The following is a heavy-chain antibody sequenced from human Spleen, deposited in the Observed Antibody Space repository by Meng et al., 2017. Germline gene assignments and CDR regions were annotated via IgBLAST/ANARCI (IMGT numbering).Heavy chain of an antibody. CDR1: GGSFIGFY. Sequence: QVQLKLGGAGRLNPSGSLSLTCVVSGGSFIGFYWSWIRQTPGRGMEWIGEIDHSGGSTSYIPSLKRRVTISVDTSKKQFSLNLRSVTAADTAVYYCARGIWEDTYFDYWGQGTLVTVSS. V-gene: IGHV4-34*01. CDR2: IDHSGGST. CDR3: ARGIWEDTYFDY. D-gene: IGHD1-26*01. J-gene: IGHJ4*02.